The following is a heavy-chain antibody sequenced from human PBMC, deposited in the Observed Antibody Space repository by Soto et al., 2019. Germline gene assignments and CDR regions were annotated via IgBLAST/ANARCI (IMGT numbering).Heavy chain of an antibody. V-gene: IGHV5-51*01. CDR2: IHPGDSKT. D-gene: IGHD4-17*01. CDR1: GYSFTSYW. CDR3: ARDLDYGGNSEASEV. J-gene: IGHJ3*01. Sequence: GESLKISCKGSGYSFTSYWIGWVRQMPGKGLEWMGIIHPGDSKTTYSPSFQGQVTISADKSISTAYLQWSSLKASDTAMYYCARDLDYGGNSEASEVWGQGTMVTVSS.